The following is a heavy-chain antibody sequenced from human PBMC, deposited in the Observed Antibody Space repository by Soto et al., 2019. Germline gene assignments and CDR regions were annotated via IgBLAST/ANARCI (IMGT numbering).Heavy chain of an antibody. CDR1: GGSFSSYA. V-gene: IGHV1-69*13. Sequence: SVKVSCKASGGSFSSYAISWVRQAPGQGLEWMGGIIPIFGTANYAQKFQGRVTITADESTSTAYMELSSLRSEDTAVYYCASSIAVAGNYYYYGMDVWGQGTTVTVSS. J-gene: IGHJ6*02. CDR2: IIPIFGTA. CDR3: ASSIAVAGNYYYYGMDV. D-gene: IGHD6-19*01.